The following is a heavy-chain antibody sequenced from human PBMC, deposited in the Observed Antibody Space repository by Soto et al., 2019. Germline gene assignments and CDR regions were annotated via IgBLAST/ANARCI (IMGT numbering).Heavy chain of an antibody. D-gene: IGHD3-22*01. CDR2: ISYDGSNK. V-gene: IGHV3-30-3*01. CDR3: ASARGMIVVVSDY. CDR1: GFTFSSYA. Sequence: QVQLVESGGGVVQPGRSLRLSCAASGFTFSSYAMHWVRQAPGKGLEWVAVISYDGSNKYYADSVKGRFTISRDNSKNTLDLQMNSLRAEDTAVYYCASARGMIVVVSDYWGQGTLVTVSS. J-gene: IGHJ4*02.